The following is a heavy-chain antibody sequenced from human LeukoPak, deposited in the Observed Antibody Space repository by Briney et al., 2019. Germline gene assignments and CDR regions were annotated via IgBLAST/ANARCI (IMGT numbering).Heavy chain of an antibody. Sequence: TGGSLRLSCAASGFAFSTYSMSWVRQSPGKGLECVSSICGGGNSLYYADSVRGRFTISRDNAKNSLYLQMNSLRAEDTAVYFCARPLPGVTYGYYFDFWGQGTLVTVSS. CDR1: GFAFSTYS. J-gene: IGHJ4*02. CDR3: ARPLPGVTYGYYFDF. CDR2: ICGGGNSL. V-gene: IGHV3-21*01. D-gene: IGHD3-10*01.